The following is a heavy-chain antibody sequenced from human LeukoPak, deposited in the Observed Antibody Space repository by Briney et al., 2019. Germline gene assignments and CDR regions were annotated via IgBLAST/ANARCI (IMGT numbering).Heavy chain of an antibody. J-gene: IGHJ6*03. CDR1: GGSISDYF. Sequence: PSETLSLTCTVSGGSISDYFWSWIRQPAGKGLEWIGRIYTSGSSNYNPSLKSRVTMSVDTSKNQFSLRLTSVTAADTAVYYCARAAYGDYRYYYFYLDVWGKGTTVTVSS. V-gene: IGHV4-4*07. CDR3: ARAAYGDYRYYYFYLDV. CDR2: IYTSGSS. D-gene: IGHD4-17*01.